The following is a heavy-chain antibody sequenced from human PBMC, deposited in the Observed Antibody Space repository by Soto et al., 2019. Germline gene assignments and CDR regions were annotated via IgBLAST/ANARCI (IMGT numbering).Heavy chain of an antibody. CDR2: IYYTGGT. Sequence: QVQLQESGPGLVEPSQTLSLTCTVSGGSIGSTDSYCSWIRRPPGKGLEWIGYIYYTGGTFYNPSLKSRLTISLETSSNQLSLTLTSVTATDTGISYCARGGSGWAEYFQHWGQGTLVAVSS. J-gene: IGHJ1*01. CDR1: GGSIGSTDSY. V-gene: IGHV4-30-4*08. D-gene: IGHD6-25*01. CDR3: ARGGSGWAEYFQH.